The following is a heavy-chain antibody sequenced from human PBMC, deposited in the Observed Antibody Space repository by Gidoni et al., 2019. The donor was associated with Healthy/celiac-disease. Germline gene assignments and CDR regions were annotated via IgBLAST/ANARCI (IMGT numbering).Heavy chain of an antibody. CDR3: ARVGECTGGVCYKGDYGDSTSDY. CDR2: IYPGDSDT. Sequence: EVQLVQSGAEGKKPGESLKISCKGSGYSFTSYWIGWVRQMPGKGLEWMGIIYPGDSDTRYSPSCQGQVTISADKSISTAYLQWSSLKASDTAMYYCARVGECTGGVCYKGDYGDSTSDYWGQGTLVTVSS. D-gene: IGHD2-8*02. V-gene: IGHV5-51*01. J-gene: IGHJ4*02. CDR1: GYSFTSYW.